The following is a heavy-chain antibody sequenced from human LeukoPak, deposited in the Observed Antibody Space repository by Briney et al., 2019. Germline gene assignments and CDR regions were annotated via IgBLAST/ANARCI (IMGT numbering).Heavy chain of an antibody. J-gene: IGHJ4*02. D-gene: IGHD1-26*01. CDR1: GGSISSGGYS. CDR3: ARGLGELTDY. Sequence: PSQTLSLTCAVSGGSISSGGYSWSWIRQPPGKGLEWIGYIYHSGSTYYNPSLKSRVTISVDGSKNQFSLKLSSVTAADTAVYYCARGLGELTDYWGQGTLVTVSS. CDR2: IYHSGST. V-gene: IGHV4-30-2*01.